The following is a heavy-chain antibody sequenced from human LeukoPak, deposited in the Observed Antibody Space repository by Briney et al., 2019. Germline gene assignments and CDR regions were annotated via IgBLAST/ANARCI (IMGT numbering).Heavy chain of an antibody. Sequence: PSETLSLTCTVSGGSISTYYWSWIRQPPGKGLEWIGFNYYTGSTNYNPSLKSRVTISVDTSKNQFSLKLSSVTAADTAVYYCAAAAGIWYFDYWGQGTLVTVSS. V-gene: IGHV4-59*12. J-gene: IGHJ4*02. CDR3: AAAAGIWYFDY. CDR2: NYYTGST. D-gene: IGHD6-13*01. CDR1: GGSISTYY.